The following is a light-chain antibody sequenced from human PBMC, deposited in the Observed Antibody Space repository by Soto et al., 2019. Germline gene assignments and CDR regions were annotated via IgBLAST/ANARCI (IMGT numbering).Light chain of an antibody. CDR3: ASNLSRDIFYV. CDR2: QVT. CDR1: SSDIGGYYY. Sequence: QSVLTQPASVSGSPGQSITISCTGTSSDIGGYYYVSWYQHHPGKAPKLLIYQVTNRPSRVSNRFSGSKSGNTASLTISGLQADDEADYYCASNLSRDIFYVFGTGTKVTVL. J-gene: IGLJ1*01. V-gene: IGLV2-14*01.